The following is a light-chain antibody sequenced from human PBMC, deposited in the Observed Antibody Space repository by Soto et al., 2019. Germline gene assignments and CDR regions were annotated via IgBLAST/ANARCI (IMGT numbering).Light chain of an antibody. CDR3: QHYDGFPWT. CDR2: KAS. CDR1: QNISNW. Sequence: DIPMTQSPSTLSASIGDRVTITCRASQNISNWLAWYQQKPGQAPKLLIYKASSLEGGVPSRFSGSAYGTEFTLAISSLQPDDFAPYYCQHYDGFPWTFGQGTKVEIK. V-gene: IGKV1-5*03. J-gene: IGKJ1*01.